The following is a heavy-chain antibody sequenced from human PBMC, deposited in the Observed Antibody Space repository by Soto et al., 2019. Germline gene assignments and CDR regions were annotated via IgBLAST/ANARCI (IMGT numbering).Heavy chain of an antibody. Sequence: TSETLSLTCAVSDSSISSGYYWGWIRQPPGKGLEWIGSINHRGTTYYNPSLKSRVTISPDTSKNQFSLKLSSVTAADTAVYYCARSWSKAAVTSNDYWRQGTPVTV. D-gene: IGHD6-6*01. V-gene: IGHV4-38-2*01. J-gene: IGHJ4*02. CDR1: DSSISSGYY. CDR2: INHRGTT. CDR3: ARSWSKAAVTSNDY.